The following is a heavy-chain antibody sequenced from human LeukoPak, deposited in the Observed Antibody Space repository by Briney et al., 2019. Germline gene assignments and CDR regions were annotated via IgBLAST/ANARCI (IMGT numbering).Heavy chain of an antibody. V-gene: IGHV4-61*02. CDR3: ARAPENYYMDV. J-gene: IGHJ6*03. Sequence: PSETLSLTCTVSGGSISSGSYYWSWIRQPAGKGLEWIGRTYTSGSTNYNPSLKSRVTISVDTSKNQFSLKLSSVTAADTAVYYCARAPENYYMDVWGKETTVTVSS. CDR1: GGSISSGSYY. CDR2: TYTSGST.